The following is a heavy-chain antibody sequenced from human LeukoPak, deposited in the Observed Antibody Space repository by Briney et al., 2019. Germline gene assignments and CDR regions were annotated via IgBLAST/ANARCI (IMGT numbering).Heavy chain of an antibody. CDR3: ARDHPRNYYDSSGYDRYYYGMDV. J-gene: IGHJ6*02. D-gene: IGHD3-22*01. V-gene: IGHV7-4-1*02. Sequence: ASVKVSCKASGYTFTSYAMNWVRQAPGQGLEWMGWINTNTGNPTYAQGFTGRFVFSLDTSVSTAYLQISSLKADDTAVYYCARDHPRNYYDSSGYDRYYYGMDVWGQGTTVTVSS. CDR1: GYTFTSYA. CDR2: INTNTGNP.